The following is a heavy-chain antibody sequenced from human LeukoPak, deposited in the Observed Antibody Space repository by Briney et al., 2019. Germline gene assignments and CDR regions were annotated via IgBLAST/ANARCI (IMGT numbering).Heavy chain of an antibody. J-gene: IGHJ4*02. CDR2: ISGSGSSI. Sequence: QPGGSLRLSCAASGFIFNAHSINWVRQAPGKGLEWVSYISGSGSSIDYADSVGGRFTIYRDSAKNSVYLQMDSLRAEDTALYYCAKGRGGSCYSDSDYWGQGTLVTVSS. D-gene: IGHD2-15*01. CDR1: GFIFNAHS. V-gene: IGHV3-48*01. CDR3: AKGRGGSCYSDSDY.